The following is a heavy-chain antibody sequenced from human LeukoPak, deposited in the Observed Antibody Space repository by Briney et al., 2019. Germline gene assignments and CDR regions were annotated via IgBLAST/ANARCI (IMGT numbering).Heavy chain of an antibody. V-gene: IGHV3-48*01. CDR3: ARDLVSPTGGKFDY. CDR1: GFTFSSYS. J-gene: IGHJ4*02. Sequence: GGSLRLSCAASGFTFSSYSMNWVRQAPGKGLEWVSYISSSSSTIYYADSVKGRFTISRDNAKNSLYLQMNGLRAEDTAVYYCARDLVSPTGGKFDYWGQGTLVTVSS. CDR2: ISSSSSTI. D-gene: IGHD1-1*01.